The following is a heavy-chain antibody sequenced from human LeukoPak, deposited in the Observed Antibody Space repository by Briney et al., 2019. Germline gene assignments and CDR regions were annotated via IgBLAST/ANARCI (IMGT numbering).Heavy chain of an antibody. D-gene: IGHD6-13*01. CDR3: AVDYSSSWYFDY. CDR1: GGSISSSSYY. J-gene: IGHJ4*02. CDR2: IYYSGRT. V-gene: IGHV4-39*01. Sequence: SETMSLTSTVSGGSISSSSYYWGWIRQPPGKGLEWIGTIYYSGRTYYNPPLKSRVTISVDTSKNQFSLKLSSVTAADTAVYYCAVDYSSSWYFDYWGQGTLVSVSS.